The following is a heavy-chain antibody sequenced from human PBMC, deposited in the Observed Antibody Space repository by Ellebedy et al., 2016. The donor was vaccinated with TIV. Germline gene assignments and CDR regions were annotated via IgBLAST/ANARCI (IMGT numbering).Heavy chain of an antibody. CDR3: ARHSYGGNSGLDY. CDR2: ITWNGDIT. V-gene: IGHV3-20*04. D-gene: IGHD4-23*01. J-gene: IGHJ4*02. Sequence: GESLKISCAAPGFTFDDYAMSWVRQVPGKGLEWLSDITWNGDITTDADAVRGRFTVSRDNAKNSLSVQINSLGAEDTALYFCARHSYGGNSGLDYWGRGILVTVSS. CDR1: GFTFDDYA.